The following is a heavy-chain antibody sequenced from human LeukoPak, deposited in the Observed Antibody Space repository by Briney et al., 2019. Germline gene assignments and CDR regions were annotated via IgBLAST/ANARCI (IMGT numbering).Heavy chain of an antibody. V-gene: IGHV4-39*01. D-gene: IGHD3-3*01. J-gene: IGHJ4*02. CDR2: IYYSGST. CDR1: GGSISSSSYY. CDR3: ARHDVTIFGVVSATHFDY. Sequence: SETLSLTCTVSGGSISSSSYYWGWIRQPPGKGLEWIGSIYYSGSTYYNPSLKSRVTISVDMSKNQFSLKLNSVTAADTAVYYCARHDVTIFGVVSATHFDYWGQGTLVTVSS.